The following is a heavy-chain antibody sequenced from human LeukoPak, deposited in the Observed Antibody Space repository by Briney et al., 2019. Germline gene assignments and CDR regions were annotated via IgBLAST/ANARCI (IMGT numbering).Heavy chain of an antibody. CDR2: ISYDGSNK. J-gene: IGHJ4*02. Sequence: PGGSLRLSCAASGFTFSSYAMHWVRQAPGKGLEWVAVISYDGSNKYYADSVKGRFTISRDNSKSTLYLQMNSLRAEDTAVYYCARGDTYQLLFHWGQGTLVTVSS. CDR3: ARGDTYQLLFH. CDR1: GFTFSSYA. V-gene: IGHV3-30-3*01. D-gene: IGHD2-2*01.